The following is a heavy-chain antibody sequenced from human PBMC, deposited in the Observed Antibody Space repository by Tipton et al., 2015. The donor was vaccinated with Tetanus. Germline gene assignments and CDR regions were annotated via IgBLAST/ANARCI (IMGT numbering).Heavy chain of an antibody. D-gene: IGHD6-19*01. Sequence: TLSLTCTVSGDSISSYYWSWTRQPAGKGLEWIGHIYTSGSTNYNPSLKSRVTVSVDTSKNQFSLKLSSVTAADTAVYYCARAAIAVAGLPYYYGMDVWGQGTTVTVSS. CDR1: GDSISSYY. CDR3: ARAAIAVAGLPYYYGMDV. CDR2: IYTSGST. J-gene: IGHJ6*02. V-gene: IGHV4-4*07.